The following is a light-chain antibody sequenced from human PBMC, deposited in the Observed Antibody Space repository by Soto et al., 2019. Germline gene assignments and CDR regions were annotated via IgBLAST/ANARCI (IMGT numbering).Light chain of an antibody. J-gene: IGKJ1*01. CDR1: QSVSSY. CDR2: DAS. CDR3: QQRSNWPRT. Sequence: EIVFTQSPATLSLSPGERATLSCRASQSVSSYLAWYQQNPGQAPRLLVYDASNRATGIPARFSGSGSGTYFTLTISSLGPEDFAVYCCQQRSNWPRTFVQGTKVDIK. V-gene: IGKV3-11*01.